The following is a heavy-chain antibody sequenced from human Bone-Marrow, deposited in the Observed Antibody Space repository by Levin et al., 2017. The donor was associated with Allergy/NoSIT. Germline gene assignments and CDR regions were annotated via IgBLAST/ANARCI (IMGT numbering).Heavy chain of an antibody. V-gene: IGHV3-23*01. CDR2: ISGSGGST. D-gene: IGHD4-17*01. CDR3: AKPLTSTLRSFDY. CDR1: GFTFSSYA. J-gene: IGHJ4*02. Sequence: ASVKVSCAASGFTFSSYAMGWVRQAPGKGLEWVSAISGSGGSTYYADSVKGRFTISRDNSKNTLYLQMNSLTAEDTAVYYCAKPLTSTLRSFDYWGQGTLVTVSS.